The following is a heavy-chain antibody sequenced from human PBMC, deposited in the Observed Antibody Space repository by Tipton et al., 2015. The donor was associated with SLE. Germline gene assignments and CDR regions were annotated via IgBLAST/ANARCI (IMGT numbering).Heavy chain of an antibody. V-gene: IGHV4-59*01. CDR1: GDSISTCY. D-gene: IGHD5-24*01. Sequence: TLSLTCTVSGDSISTCYWNWIRQSPGKGLEWIGNIYYVGSTNYNPSFKGRVTISVATSKNQFSLKLRSVTAADTAVYYCARRGYNYWYFDLWGRGALVTVSS. CDR2: IYYVGST. CDR3: ARRGYNYWYFDL. J-gene: IGHJ2*01.